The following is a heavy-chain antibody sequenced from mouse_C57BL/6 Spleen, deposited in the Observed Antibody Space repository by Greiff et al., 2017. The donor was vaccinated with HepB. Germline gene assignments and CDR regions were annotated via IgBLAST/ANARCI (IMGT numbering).Heavy chain of an antibody. CDR3: ANSYYDCDGFDY. CDR1: GYTFTSYW. J-gene: IGHJ2*01. Sequence: QVQLQQPGAELVKPGASVKMSCKASGYTFTSYWITWVKQRPGQGLEWIGDIYPGSGSTNYNEKFKSKATLTVDTSSSTAYMQLSSLTSEDSAVYYCANSYYDCDGFDYWGQGTTLTVSS. CDR2: IYPGSGST. V-gene: IGHV1-55*01. D-gene: IGHD2-4*01.